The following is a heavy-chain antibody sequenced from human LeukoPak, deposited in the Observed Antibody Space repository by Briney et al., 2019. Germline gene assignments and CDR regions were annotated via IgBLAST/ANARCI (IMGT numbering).Heavy chain of an antibody. J-gene: IGHJ4*02. CDR3: ARDYSGNYYKGFDY. Sequence: PGGSLRLSCAASGFTFSNNAMHWVRQAPGKGLEWVAVISNDGNNKYYADSVKGRFTISRDNSKNTVSLQMNSLRAEDTAVYYCARDYSGNYYKGFDYWGQGTLVTVSS. CDR2: ISNDGNNK. V-gene: IGHV3-30-3*01. D-gene: IGHD1-26*01. CDR1: GFTFSNNA.